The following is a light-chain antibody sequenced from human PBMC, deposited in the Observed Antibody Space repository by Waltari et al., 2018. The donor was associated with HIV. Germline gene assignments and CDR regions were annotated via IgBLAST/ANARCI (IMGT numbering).Light chain of an antibody. CDR2: GNS. CDR1: SSNIGAGYD. Sequence: QSVLTQPPSVSGAPGQRVTISCTGRSSNIGAGYDVHWYQQLPGTAPKLLIYGNSNRPSGVPDRFSGSKSGTSASLAITGLQAEDEADYYCQSYDSSLWVFGTGTKVTVL. J-gene: IGLJ1*01. V-gene: IGLV1-40*01. CDR3: QSYDSSLWV.